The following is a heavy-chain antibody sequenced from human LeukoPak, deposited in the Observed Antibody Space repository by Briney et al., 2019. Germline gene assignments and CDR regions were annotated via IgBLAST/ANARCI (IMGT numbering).Heavy chain of an antibody. CDR2: INHSGST. V-gene: IGHV4-34*01. D-gene: IGHD3-10*01. Sequence: SETLSLTCAVYGGSFSGYYWSWIRQPPGKGLEWIGEINHSGSTNYNPSLKSRISISVDTSKNQFSLKLRSVTAADTAVYYCARDRIYGSGSDHFDYWGQGTLVTVSS. CDR3: ARDRIYGSGSDHFDY. J-gene: IGHJ4*02. CDR1: GGSFSGYY.